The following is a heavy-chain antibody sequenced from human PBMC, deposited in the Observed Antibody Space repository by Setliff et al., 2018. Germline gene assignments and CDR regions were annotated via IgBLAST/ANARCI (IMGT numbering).Heavy chain of an antibody. D-gene: IGHD4-17*01. CDR3: ARAAVTSGARADYFDN. J-gene: IGHJ4*02. V-gene: IGHV4-61*05. CDR2: IYYSGST. CDR1: GGSISSSSYY. Sequence: NPSETLSLTCTVSGGSISSSSYYWSWIRQPPGKGLEWIGYIYYSGSTNYNPSLQSRVTISVDTSKKQFSLKLTSVTAADAAVYYCARAAVTSGARADYFDNWGRGTLVTVSS.